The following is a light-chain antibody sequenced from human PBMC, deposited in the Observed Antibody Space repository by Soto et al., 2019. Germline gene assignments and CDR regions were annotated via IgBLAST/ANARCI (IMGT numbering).Light chain of an antibody. J-gene: IGKJ1*01. CDR3: LQDHDYPRT. V-gene: IGKV1-6*01. Sequence: AIQMTQSPTSLSASVGDRDIITCRASQDISKDLGWYQQKPGKAPKFLIYSATSTQSGVPSTFSGSGFGTDFPLTISSLQPEDFPTYYCLQDHDYPRTFGQGTKVEF. CDR2: SAT. CDR1: QDISKD.